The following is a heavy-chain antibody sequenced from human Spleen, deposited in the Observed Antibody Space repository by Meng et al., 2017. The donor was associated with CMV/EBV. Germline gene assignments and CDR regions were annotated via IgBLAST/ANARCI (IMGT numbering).Heavy chain of an antibody. CDR2: INHSGST. D-gene: IGHD3-3*01. Sequence: SETLSLTCAVYGGSFSGYYWSWIRQPPGKGLEWIGEINHSGSTNYNPSLKSRVTISVDTSKNQFSLKLSSVTAADTAVYYCARAGAIFGPYYFDYWGQGTLVTVSS. CDR1: GGSFSGYY. V-gene: IGHV4-34*01. J-gene: IGHJ4*02. CDR3: ARAGAIFGPYYFDY.